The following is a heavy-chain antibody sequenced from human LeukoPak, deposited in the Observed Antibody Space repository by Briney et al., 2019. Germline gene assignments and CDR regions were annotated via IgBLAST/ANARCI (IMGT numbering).Heavy chain of an antibody. CDR3: AKRELGSSSPFDY. CDR2: ISYDGSNK. Sequence: GGSLRLSCAASGFSFRTYGMHWVRQAPGKGLEWVAVISYDGSNKYYADSVKGRFTISRDNSKNTLYLQMNSLRAEDTAVYYCAKRELGSSSPFDYWGQGTLVTVSS. V-gene: IGHV3-30*18. D-gene: IGHD6-13*01. CDR1: GFSFRTYG. J-gene: IGHJ4*02.